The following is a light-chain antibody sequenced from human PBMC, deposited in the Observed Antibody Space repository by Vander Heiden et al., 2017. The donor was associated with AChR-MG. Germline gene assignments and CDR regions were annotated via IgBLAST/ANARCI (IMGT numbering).Light chain of an antibody. Sequence: AIRMTQSPSSFSASTGDRVTITCRASQGISSYLAWYQQKPGKAPKLLIYAASTLQSGVPSRFSGSGSGTDFTLTISCLQSEDSATYYCQQEDSYPRTFGQRTKVEIK. CDR3: QQEDSYPRT. CDR1: QGISSY. J-gene: IGKJ1*01. CDR2: AAS. V-gene: IGKV1-8*01.